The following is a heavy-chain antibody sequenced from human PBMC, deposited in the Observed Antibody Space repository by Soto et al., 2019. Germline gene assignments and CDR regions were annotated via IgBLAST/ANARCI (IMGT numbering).Heavy chain of an antibody. CDR3: ARGGYCSGGSCDADAFDI. Sequence: ASVKVSYKASGYTFTSYGISWVRQAPGQGLEWMGWISAYNGNTNYAQKLQGRVTMTTDTSTSTAYMELRSLRSDDTAVYYCARGGYCSGGSCDADAFDIWGQGTMVTVSS. CDR2: ISAYNGNT. CDR1: GYTFTSYG. D-gene: IGHD2-15*01. V-gene: IGHV1-18*01. J-gene: IGHJ3*02.